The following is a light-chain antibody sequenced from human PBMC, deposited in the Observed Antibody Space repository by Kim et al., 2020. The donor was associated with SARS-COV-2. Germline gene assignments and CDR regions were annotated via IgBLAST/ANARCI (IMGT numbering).Light chain of an antibody. J-gene: IGKJ4*01. Sequence: EIVMTQSPATLSVSPGERATLSCRASQSVSSNLAWYQQKPGQAPRLLIYGASTRATGIPARFSGSGSGTEFTLTISSLQSGDFAVYYCQQYNNWPPRTTFGGGAKVDIK. V-gene: IGKV3-15*01. CDR1: QSVSSN. CDR3: QQYNNWPPRTT. CDR2: GAS.